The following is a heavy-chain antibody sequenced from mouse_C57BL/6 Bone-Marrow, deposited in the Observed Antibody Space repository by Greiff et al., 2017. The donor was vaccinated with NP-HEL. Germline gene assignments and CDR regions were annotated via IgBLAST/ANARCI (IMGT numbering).Heavy chain of an antibody. V-gene: IGHV7-3*01. CDR1: GFTFTDYY. CDR3: ARYYVGWFAY. J-gene: IGHJ3*01. Sequence: EVHLVESGGGLVQPGGSLSLSCAASGFTFTDYYMSWVRQPPGKALEWLGFIRNKANGYTTEYSASVKGRFTISRDNSQSILYLQMNALRAEDSATYYCARYYVGWFAYWGQGTLVTVSA. CDR2: IRNKANGYTT. D-gene: IGHD1-1*01.